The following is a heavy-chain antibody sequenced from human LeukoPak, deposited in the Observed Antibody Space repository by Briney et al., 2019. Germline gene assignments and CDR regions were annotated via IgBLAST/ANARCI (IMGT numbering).Heavy chain of an antibody. CDR1: GYTFTGYY. Sequence: ASVKVSCKASGYTFTGYYMHWVRQAPGQGLEWMGWTNPNSGGTNYAQKFQGWVTMTRDTSISTAYMELSRLRSDDTAVYYCARAPIVGAADYWGQGTLVTVSS. D-gene: IGHD1-26*01. CDR2: TNPNSGGT. CDR3: ARAPIVGAADY. V-gene: IGHV1-2*04. J-gene: IGHJ4*02.